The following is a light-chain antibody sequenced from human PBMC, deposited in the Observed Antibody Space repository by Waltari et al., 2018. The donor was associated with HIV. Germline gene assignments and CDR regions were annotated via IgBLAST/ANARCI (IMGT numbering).Light chain of an antibody. V-gene: IGKV1-5*03. J-gene: IGKJ3*01. CDR1: QPVNNW. Sequence: EIQITQSPSTLSASVGAKSTITCRASQPVNNWLAWYQQKPGKAPNLLIYKASNLESGVPSRFSGSGSGTEFTLSISSLQPDDFATYYCQQYHSYASFGPGTRVDLK. CDR2: KAS. CDR3: QQYHSYAS.